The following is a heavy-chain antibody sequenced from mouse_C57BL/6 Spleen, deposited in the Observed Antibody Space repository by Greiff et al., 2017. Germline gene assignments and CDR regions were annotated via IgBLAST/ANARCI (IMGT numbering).Heavy chain of an antibody. V-gene: IGHV5-17*01. CDR1: GFTFSDYG. CDR2: ISSGSSTI. J-gene: IGHJ2*01. D-gene: IGHD2-1*01. Sequence: EVKVVESGGGLVKPGGSLQLSCAASGFTFSDYGMHWVRQAPEKGLEWVAYISSGSSTIYYADTVKGRFTISRDNAKNTLFLQMTSLRSEDTAMYYCARDGNYYFDYWGQGTTLTGSS. CDR3: ARDGNYYFDY.